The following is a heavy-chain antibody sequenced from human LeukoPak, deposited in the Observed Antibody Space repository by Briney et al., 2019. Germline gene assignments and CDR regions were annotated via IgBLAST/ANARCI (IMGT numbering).Heavy chain of an antibody. CDR3: ARDLSPTYYYDSSGYPNDAFDI. J-gene: IGHJ3*02. Sequence: GGSLRLSCAASGFTFSSYSMNWVRQAPGKGLEWVSYISSSSSTIYYADSVKGRFTISRDNAKNSLYLQMNSLRAEDTAVYYCARDLSPTYYYDSSGYPNDAFDIWGQGTMVTVSS. CDR1: GFTFSSYS. V-gene: IGHV3-48*04. D-gene: IGHD3-22*01. CDR2: ISSSSSTI.